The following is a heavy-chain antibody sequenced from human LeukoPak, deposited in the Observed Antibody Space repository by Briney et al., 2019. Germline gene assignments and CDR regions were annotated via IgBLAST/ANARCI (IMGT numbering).Heavy chain of an antibody. J-gene: IGHJ4*02. V-gene: IGHV4-34*01. D-gene: IGHD3-9*01. CDR1: GFTFSNAW. CDR2: IHYTGAT. CDR3: ARGNILTGYCFDF. Sequence: GSLRLSCAASGFTFSNAWMSWVRQAPGKGLEWVGEIHYTGATSYNPSLESRATISTDTSKNQFSLRLSSVTAADTAVYYCARGNILTGYCFDFWGQGALVTVSS.